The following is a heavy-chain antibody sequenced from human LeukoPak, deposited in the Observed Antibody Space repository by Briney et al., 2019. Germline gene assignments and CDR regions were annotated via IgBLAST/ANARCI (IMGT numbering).Heavy chain of an antibody. CDR2: IYHSGST. Sequence: SETLSLTCTVSGGSISSGSNYWGWIRQPPGKGLEWIGSIYHSGSTYYNPSLKSRVTISVDTSKNQFSLKLSSVTAADTAVYYCARVSSGWPRDYWFDPWGQGTLVTVSS. CDR1: GGSISSGSNY. CDR3: ARVSSGWPRDYWFDP. D-gene: IGHD6-19*01. V-gene: IGHV4-39*07. J-gene: IGHJ5*02.